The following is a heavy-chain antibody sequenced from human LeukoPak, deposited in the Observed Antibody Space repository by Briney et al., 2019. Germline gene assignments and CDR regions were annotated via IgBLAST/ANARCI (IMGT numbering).Heavy chain of an antibody. D-gene: IGHD4-17*01. CDR3: ARGPDYVSGGY. V-gene: IGHV3-30*19. CDR1: GFTFSSYG. Sequence: QPGRSLRLSCAASGFTFSSYGMHWVRQAPGKGLEWVAVISCDGSNKYYADSVKGRFTISRDNSRNTLYLQMNSLRAEDTAVYYCARGPDYVSGGYWGQGTLVTVSS. CDR2: ISCDGSNK. J-gene: IGHJ4*02.